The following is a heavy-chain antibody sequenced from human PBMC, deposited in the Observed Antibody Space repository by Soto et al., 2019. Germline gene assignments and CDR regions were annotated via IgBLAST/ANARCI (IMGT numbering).Heavy chain of an antibody. V-gene: IGHV1-18*01. CDR1: GYRFSNFG. D-gene: IGHD5-12*01. Sequence: QVQLVQSGAEVKKPGASVKVSCKASGYRFSNFGISWLRQAPGPGLEWMGWISASNGDTNYAQKFQGRVTMTTDTSTSTAYMELRSLRSEDTAVYYCATWHLREHAYDIWGQGTMVTVSS. J-gene: IGHJ3*02. CDR3: ATWHLREHAYDI. CDR2: ISASNGDT.